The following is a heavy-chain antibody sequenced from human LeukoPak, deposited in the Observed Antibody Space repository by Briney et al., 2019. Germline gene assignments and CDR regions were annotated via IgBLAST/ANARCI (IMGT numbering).Heavy chain of an antibody. D-gene: IGHD3-22*01. Sequence: GGSLRPPCAASGFTFSSYSMNWVRQAPGKGLEWVSSISSSSSYIYYADSVKGRFTISRDNAKNSLYLQMNSLRAEDTAVYYCARDSPRYYYDSSGDLDYWGQGTLVTVSS. CDR1: GFTFSSYS. CDR3: ARDSPRYYYDSSGDLDY. V-gene: IGHV3-21*01. CDR2: ISSSSSYI. J-gene: IGHJ4*02.